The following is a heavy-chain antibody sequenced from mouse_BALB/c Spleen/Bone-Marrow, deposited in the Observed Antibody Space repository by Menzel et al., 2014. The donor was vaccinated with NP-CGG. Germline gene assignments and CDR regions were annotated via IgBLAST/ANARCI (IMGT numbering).Heavy chain of an antibody. CDR2: INPSNGGT. Sequence: VQLQQSGAELVKPGASVKLSCKASGYTFTNYYIYWVKQRPGQGLEWIREINPSNGGTNFNEKFKSKATLTVDKSSSTAKMQLSSLTSEDSAVYYCTRVDSLYYYVMDYWGQGTSVTVSS. D-gene: IGHD2-3*01. J-gene: IGHJ4*01. CDR3: TRVDSLYYYVMDY. V-gene: IGHV1S81*02. CDR1: GYTFTNYY.